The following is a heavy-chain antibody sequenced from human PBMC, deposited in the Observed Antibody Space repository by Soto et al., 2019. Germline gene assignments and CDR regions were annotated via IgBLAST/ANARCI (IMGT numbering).Heavy chain of an antibody. CDR1: GFTFSSHG. CDR3: AKDRVESGLGEVDY. Sequence: GGSLRLSCAASGFTFSSHGMHWVRQAPGRGLEWMAVISYDGSKKYYVDSVKGRFTISRDNSKNTLYLQMNSLRAEDTAVYHCAKDRVESGLGEVDYWGQGTLVTVSS. J-gene: IGHJ4*02. V-gene: IGHV3-30*18. CDR2: ISYDGSKK. D-gene: IGHD3-16*01.